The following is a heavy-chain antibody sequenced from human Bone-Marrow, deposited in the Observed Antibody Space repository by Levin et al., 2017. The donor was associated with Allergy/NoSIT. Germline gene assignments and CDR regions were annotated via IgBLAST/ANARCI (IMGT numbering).Heavy chain of an antibody. V-gene: IGHV3-21*06. CDR3: ARDLSVVQRAYEKNWFDP. D-gene: IGHD3-22*01. Sequence: GGSLRLSCAASGFIFSRFSMNWVRQAPGKGLEWVSSISSGSSYIHYADSVEGRFTISRDNAKSSLYLEMGSLRADEPAVYYFARDLSVVQRAYEKNWFDPWGQGTLVTVSS. CDR1: GFIFSRFS. CDR2: ISSGSSYI. J-gene: IGHJ5*02.